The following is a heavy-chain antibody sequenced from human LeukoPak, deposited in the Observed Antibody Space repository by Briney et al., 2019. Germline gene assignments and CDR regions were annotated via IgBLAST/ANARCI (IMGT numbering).Heavy chain of an antibody. CDR2: IHYSGST. J-gene: IGHJ4*02. V-gene: IGHV4-59*08. CDR1: GDSISTYH. Sequence: SETLSLTCTVSGDSISTYHWSWIRQPPGKGLEWIGYIHYSGSTNYNPSLRSRVTISVDTSKNQFSLKLSSATAADTAVYFCARRAINSVMFDYWGQGTLVTVSS. CDR3: ARRAINSVMFDY. D-gene: IGHD3-16*01.